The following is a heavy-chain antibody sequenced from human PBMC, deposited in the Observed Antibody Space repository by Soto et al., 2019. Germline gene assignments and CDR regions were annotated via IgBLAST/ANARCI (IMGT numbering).Heavy chain of an antibody. CDR1: GFSFSNYA. CDR2: VSYDGSNK. CDR3: ARDSRGGIAAIFDY. Sequence: QVQVVESGGGVVQPGRSLRLSCIASGFSFSNYAMHWVRQAPGQGLEWMAGVSYDGSNKYYADSVKGRFTISRDNSKNTLYLQMNSLRAEDTAVYFCARDSRGGIAAIFDYWGQGTLVTVFS. V-gene: IGHV3-30-3*01. J-gene: IGHJ4*02. D-gene: IGHD6-13*01.